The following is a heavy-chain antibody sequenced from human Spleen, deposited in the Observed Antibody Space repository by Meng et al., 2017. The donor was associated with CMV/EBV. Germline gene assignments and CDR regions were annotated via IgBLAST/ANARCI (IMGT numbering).Heavy chain of an antibody. V-gene: IGHV4-59*02. Sequence: SETLSLTCTVSGVPVSSYYWSWIRQSLGKGLEWIGYIFYTGNTNYNPSLKTRVTISLDTSKNQFSLNLSSVTAADTAVYYCARVSPAYSSSSSFDYWGQGTLVTVSS. D-gene: IGHD6-6*01. CDR1: GVPVSSYY. CDR2: IFYTGNT. J-gene: IGHJ4*02. CDR3: ARVSPAYSSSSSFDY.